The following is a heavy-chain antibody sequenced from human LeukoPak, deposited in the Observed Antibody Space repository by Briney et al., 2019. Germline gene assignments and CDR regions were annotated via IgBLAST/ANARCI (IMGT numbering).Heavy chain of an antibody. J-gene: IGHJ4*02. CDR1: GFTFSNAW. Sequence: GGSLRLSCAASGFTFSNAWMSWVRQAPGKGLEWVGRIKGKTDGGTTDYAAPVKGRFTISRDDSKNTLYLQMNSLKTEDTAVYYCTTPVDTAMVYFDYWGQGTLVTVSS. D-gene: IGHD5-18*01. CDR2: IKGKTDGGTT. V-gene: IGHV3-15*01. CDR3: TTPVDTAMVYFDY.